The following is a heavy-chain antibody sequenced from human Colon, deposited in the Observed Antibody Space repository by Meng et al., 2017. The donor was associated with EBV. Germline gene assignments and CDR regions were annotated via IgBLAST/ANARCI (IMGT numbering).Heavy chain of an antibody. V-gene: IGHV3-23*01. Sequence: VGVLESGGGLVPPGGSLRLSCAVSGFSFISHTMSWVRQAPGKGLEWVSGISGGGDNIYYADSVKGRFTISRDNSKNTVDLQMNSLRAEDTAVYYCVPSPGGQGTLVTVSS. J-gene: IGHJ4*02. D-gene: IGHD1-14*01. CDR3: VPSP. CDR2: ISGGGDNI. CDR1: GFSFISHT.